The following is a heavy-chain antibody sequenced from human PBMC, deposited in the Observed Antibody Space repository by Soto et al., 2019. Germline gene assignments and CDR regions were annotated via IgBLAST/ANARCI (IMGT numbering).Heavy chain of an antibody. CDR3: AKDAYDFWSGSRRVFSYYYMDV. V-gene: IGHV3-30*18. CDR1: GFTFSSYG. D-gene: IGHD3-3*01. Sequence: QVQLVESGGGVVQPGRSLRLSCAASGFTFSSYGMHWVRQAPGKGLEWVAVISYDGSNKYYADCVKGRFTISRDNSKNTLYLQMNSLRAEYTAVYYCAKDAYDFWSGSRRVFSYYYMDVWGKGTTVTVSS. CDR2: ISYDGSNK. J-gene: IGHJ6*03.